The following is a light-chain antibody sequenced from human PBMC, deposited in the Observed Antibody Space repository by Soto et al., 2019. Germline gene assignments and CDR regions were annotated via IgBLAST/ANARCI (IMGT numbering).Light chain of an antibody. CDR3: QQRRSWPPTIT. Sequence: EIVLTQSPATLSLSPGERATLSCRASQSVSTYLAWYQQRPGQAPRLLIYDASYRATDIPPRFSGSGSGTAFTHTISSREPDNFAVYYCQQRRSWPPTITFGQGTRLDIK. CDR2: DAS. V-gene: IGKV3-11*01. CDR1: QSVSTY. J-gene: IGKJ5*01.